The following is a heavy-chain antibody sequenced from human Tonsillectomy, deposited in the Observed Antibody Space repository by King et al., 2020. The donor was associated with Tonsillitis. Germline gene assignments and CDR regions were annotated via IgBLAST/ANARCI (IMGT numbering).Heavy chain of an antibody. CDR3: ARSPSGYYPYYFDY. D-gene: IGHD3-22*01. CDR1: GFTVSSNY. V-gene: IGHV3-66*01. J-gene: IGHJ4*02. CDR2: IYSGGST. Sequence: VQLVESGGGLVQPGGSLRLSCAASGFTVSSNYMSWVRQAPGKGLEWGSVIYSGGSTYYADSVKGRFTISRDNSKNTLYLQMNSLRAEDTAVYYCARSPSGYYPYYFDYWGQGTLVTVSS.